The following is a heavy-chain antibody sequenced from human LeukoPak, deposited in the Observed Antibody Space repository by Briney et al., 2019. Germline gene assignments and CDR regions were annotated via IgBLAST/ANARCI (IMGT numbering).Heavy chain of an antibody. V-gene: IGHV1-8*03. D-gene: IGHD5-18*01. J-gene: IGHJ6*03. CDR1: GYTFTSYD. CDR3: ARYGYSYGYGYYYYYYMDV. CDR2: MNPNSGNT. Sequence: ASVKVSCKAPGYTFTSYDINWVRQATGQGLEWMGWMNPNSGNTGYAQKFQGRVTITRNTSISTAYMELSSLRSEDTAVYYCARYGYSYGYGYYYYYYMDVWGKGTTVTVSS.